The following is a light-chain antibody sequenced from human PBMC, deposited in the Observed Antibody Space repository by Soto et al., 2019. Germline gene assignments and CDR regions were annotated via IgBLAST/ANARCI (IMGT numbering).Light chain of an antibody. CDR2: GAS. J-gene: IGKJ1*01. CDR1: QSVSSN. Sequence: EIVMTQSPATLSVSPGERATLSCRASQSVSSNLAWYQQXPGQAPRLLIYGASTRATGIPDRFSGSGSGTDFTLTISRLEPEDFAVDYCQQYGSSGTFGQGTKVDIK. CDR3: QQYGSSGT. V-gene: IGKV3-20*01.